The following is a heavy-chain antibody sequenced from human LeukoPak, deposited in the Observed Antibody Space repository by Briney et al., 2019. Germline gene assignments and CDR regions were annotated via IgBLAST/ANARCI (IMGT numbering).Heavy chain of an antibody. CDR1: GFTFSSYA. Sequence: GGSLRLSCAASGFTFSSYAMSWVRQAPGKGLEWVSVISGSGGSTYYADSVKGRLTISRDNSKNTLYLQMNSLRAEDTAVYYCAKVAVAPEYYFDYWGQGTLVTVSS. CDR2: ISGSGGST. D-gene: IGHD6-19*01. J-gene: IGHJ4*02. V-gene: IGHV3-23*01. CDR3: AKVAVAPEYYFDY.